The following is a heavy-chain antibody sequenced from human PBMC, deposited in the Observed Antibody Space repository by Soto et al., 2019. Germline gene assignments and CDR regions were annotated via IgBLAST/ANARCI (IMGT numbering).Heavy chain of an antibody. D-gene: IGHD4-17*01. CDR3: ARQSPDYLGSEGWFDP. V-gene: IGHV4-39*01. CDR2: IYYSGTT. Sequence: SETLSLTCTVSCGSISSSSYYWVRIRQPPGKGLEWIGSIYYSGTTYYNPSLKSRVTISVDTSKNQFSLKLRSVTAADTAVYYCARQSPDYLGSEGWFDPWGQGTLVTVSS. J-gene: IGHJ5*02. CDR1: CGSISSSSYY.